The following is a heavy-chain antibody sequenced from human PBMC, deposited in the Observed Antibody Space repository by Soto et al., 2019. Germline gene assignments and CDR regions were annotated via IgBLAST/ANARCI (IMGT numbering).Heavy chain of an antibody. D-gene: IGHD5-18*01. CDR1: GGSISSYY. Sequence: SETLSLTCTVSGGSISSYYWSWIRQPPGKGLEWIGYIYYSGSTNHNPSLKSRVTISVDTSKNQFSLKLSSVTAADTAVYYCARLDKAMVTTDYWGQGTLVTVSS. CDR2: IYYSGST. V-gene: IGHV4-59*01. CDR3: ARLDKAMVTTDY. J-gene: IGHJ4*02.